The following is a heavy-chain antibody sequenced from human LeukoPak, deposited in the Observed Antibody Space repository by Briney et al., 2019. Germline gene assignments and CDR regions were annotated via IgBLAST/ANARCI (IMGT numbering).Heavy chain of an antibody. Sequence: SETLSLTCTVSGGSISSSGYYWGWVRQPPGKGLEWIGSIDYSGSTYYIPSLKSRITISLDMSKNQYSLKLSSVTAADTAVYYCARAPRSPNWFDPWGQGTLVTVSS. J-gene: IGHJ5*02. D-gene: IGHD3-10*01. V-gene: IGHV4-39*07. CDR2: IDYSGST. CDR3: ARAPRSPNWFDP. CDR1: GGSISSSGYY.